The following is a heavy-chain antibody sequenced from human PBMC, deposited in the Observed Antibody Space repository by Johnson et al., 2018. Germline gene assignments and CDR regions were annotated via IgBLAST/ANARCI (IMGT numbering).Heavy chain of an antibody. V-gene: IGHV3-33*01. CDR1: GFTFSSYG. Sequence: QVQLVQSGGGVVQXGRSLRLSCAASGFTFSSYGMHWVRQAPGKGLEWVAVIWYDGSNKYYADSVQGRFTISRDNSKNTLYLQMNSLRAEDTAVYYCAREGIVGATYYYYGMDVWGQGTTVTVSS. CDR3: AREGIVGATYYYYGMDV. CDR2: IWYDGSNK. J-gene: IGHJ6*02. D-gene: IGHD1-26*01.